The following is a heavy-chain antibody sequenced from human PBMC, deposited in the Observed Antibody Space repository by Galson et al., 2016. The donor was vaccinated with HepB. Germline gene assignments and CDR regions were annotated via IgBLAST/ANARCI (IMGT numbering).Heavy chain of an antibody. V-gene: IGHV3-48*02. CDR2: IGSRSSPI. D-gene: IGHD3-22*01. CDR3: ARVDEGYYYLIDY. CDR1: GFTFSSYA. J-gene: IGHJ4*02. Sequence: SLRLSCAASGFTFSSYAMVWVRQAPGKGLEWVSYIGSRSSPIHYADSVKGRFTISRDNAKNSLYLQMNSFRDEDTAVYYCARVDEGYYYLIDYWGQGTLVTVSS.